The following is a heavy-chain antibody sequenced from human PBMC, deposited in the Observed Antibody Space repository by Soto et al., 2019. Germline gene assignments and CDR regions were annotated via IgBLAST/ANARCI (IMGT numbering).Heavy chain of an antibody. Sequence: SETLSLTCTVSGGSISSYYWSWIRQPPGKGLEWIGYIYYSGSTNYNPSLKSRITVTPDTSKNQFSLHLNSVTPEDTAVYYCAREFPYYVSSDSYLDYWGQGALVTVS. J-gene: IGHJ4*02. V-gene: IGHV4-59*12. CDR2: IYYSGST. D-gene: IGHD3-16*01. CDR1: GGSISSYY. CDR3: AREFPYYVSSDSYLDY.